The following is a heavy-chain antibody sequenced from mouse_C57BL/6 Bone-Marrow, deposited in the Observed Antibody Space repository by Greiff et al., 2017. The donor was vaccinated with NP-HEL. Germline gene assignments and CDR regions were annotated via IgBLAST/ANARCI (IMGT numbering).Heavy chain of an antibody. CDR1: GFTFSSYG. Sequence: EVHLVESGGDLVKPGGSLKLSCAASGFTFSSYGMSWVRQTPDKRLEWVATISSGGSYTYYPDSVMGRFTISRDNAKNTLYLQMSSLKSEDTAMYYCAIGFAYWGQGTLVTVSA. CDR2: ISSGGSYT. J-gene: IGHJ3*01. V-gene: IGHV5-6*01. CDR3: AIGFAY.